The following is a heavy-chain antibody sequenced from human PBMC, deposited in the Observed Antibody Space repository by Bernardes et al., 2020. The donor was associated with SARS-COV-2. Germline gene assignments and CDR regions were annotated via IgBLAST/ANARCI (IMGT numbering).Heavy chain of an antibody. CDR1: GGSISIVGLY. CDR2: VSDSGAT. CDR3: ARHPRTGPSNV. V-gene: IGHV4-39*01. J-gene: IGHJ6*02. D-gene: IGHD2-8*02. Sequence: SETLSLTCTLSGGSISIVGLYWGWVRQPPGKGLEWIGAVSDSGATYYNSSLESRLTISVDTSKNQCSLNLSSVTAADTAIYYCARHPRTGPSNVWGQGTTVTVSS.